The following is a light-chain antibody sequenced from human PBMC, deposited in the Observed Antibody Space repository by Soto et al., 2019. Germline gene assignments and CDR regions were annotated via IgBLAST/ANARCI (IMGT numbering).Light chain of an antibody. CDR1: QDISNY. V-gene: IGKV1-12*01. J-gene: IGKJ1*01. Sequence: DIQITQSPSSLSASVGDRVTITCQASQDISNYLNWYQQKPGKAPKLLIYLTSSLQSGVPSRFSGSGSGTDFTLIISSLQPEDFATYYCQQAKSFPWTLGQGTKVDIK. CDR2: LTS. CDR3: QQAKSFPWT.